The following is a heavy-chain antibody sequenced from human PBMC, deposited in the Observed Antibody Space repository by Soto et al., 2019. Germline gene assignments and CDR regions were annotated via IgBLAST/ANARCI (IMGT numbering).Heavy chain of an antibody. CDR3: AKAWFSYYYYYMDV. Sequence: VGSLRLSCAASGFTFSSHAMSWVRQAPGKGLEWVSAISGSGGSTYYADSVKGRFTISRDNSKNTLFLQMNSLRAEDTAVYYCAKAWFSYYYYYMDVWGTGTTVTVSS. V-gene: IGHV3-23*01. CDR1: GFTFSSHA. J-gene: IGHJ6*03. D-gene: IGHD3-10*01. CDR2: ISGSGGST.